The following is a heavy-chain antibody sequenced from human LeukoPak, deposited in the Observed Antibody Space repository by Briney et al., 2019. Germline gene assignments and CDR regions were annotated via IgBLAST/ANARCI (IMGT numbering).Heavy chain of an antibody. CDR3: ARGDPGAY. J-gene: IGHJ4*02. Sequence: PGGSLRLSCAASGFTFNNYAMHWVRQAPGKGLEWVAVISYDGSNKYYAESVKGRFTISRDNSKNTLYLQMNSLRAEDTAVYYCARGDPGAYWGQGTLVTVSS. CDR1: GFTFNNYA. CDR2: ISYDGSNK. V-gene: IGHV3-30*14. D-gene: IGHD2-21*02.